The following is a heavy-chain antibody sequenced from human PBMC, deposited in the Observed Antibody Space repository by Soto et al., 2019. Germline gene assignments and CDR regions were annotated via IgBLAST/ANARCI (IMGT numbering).Heavy chain of an antibody. J-gene: IGHJ6*02. CDR3: ERGIKLELRTDYRLDV. CDR2: TYYRSKWYN. Sequence: SQTLSLTCAISGDSVSSNSAAWNWIRQSPSRGLEWLGRTYYRSKWYNDYAVSVKSRITINPDTSKNQFSLQLNSVTHEDTAVYYCERGIKLELRTDYRLDVWGQANTVTLSS. D-gene: IGHD1-7*01. V-gene: IGHV6-1*01. CDR1: GDSVSSNSAA.